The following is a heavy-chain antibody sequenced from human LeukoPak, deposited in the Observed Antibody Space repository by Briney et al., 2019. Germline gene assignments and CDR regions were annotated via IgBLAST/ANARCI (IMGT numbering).Heavy chain of an antibody. V-gene: IGHV1-18*01. CDR3: ARKYYGSGSYSKSPYYFDY. CDR1: GYTFTSYG. D-gene: IGHD3-10*01. Sequence: ASVKVSCEASGYTFTSYGISWVRQAPGQGLEWMGWISAYNGNTNYAQKLQGRVTMTTDTSTSTAYMELRSLRSDDTAVYYCARKYYGSGSYSKSPYYFDYWGQGTLVTVSS. CDR2: ISAYNGNT. J-gene: IGHJ4*02.